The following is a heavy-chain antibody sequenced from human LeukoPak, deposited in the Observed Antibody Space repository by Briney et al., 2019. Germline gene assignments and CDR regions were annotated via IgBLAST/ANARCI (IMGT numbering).Heavy chain of an antibody. CDR2: ISYDGSNK. V-gene: IGHV3-30-3*01. J-gene: IGHJ6*02. CDR3: ARAGACTNGVCYYYYGMDV. CDR1: GFTFSSYA. Sequence: SGGSLRLSCAASGFTFSSYAMHWVRQAPGKGLEWVAVISYDGSNKYYADSVKGRFTISRDNSKNTLYLQMNSLRAEDTAVYYCARAGACTNGVCYYYYGMDVWGQGTTVTVSS. D-gene: IGHD2-8*01.